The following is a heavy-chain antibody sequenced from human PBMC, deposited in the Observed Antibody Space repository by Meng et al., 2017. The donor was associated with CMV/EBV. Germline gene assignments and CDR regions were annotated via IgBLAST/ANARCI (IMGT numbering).Heavy chain of an antibody. CDR3: ARDRSSSDSYNWFDP. CDR2: INPNSGGT. D-gene: IGHD6-6*01. Sequence: ASVKVSCKASGYTFSGYYMHRVRQAPGQGLEWMGWINPNSGGTNYAQKFQGRVTMTWDTSISTAYTELSRLRSYDTAVYYCARDRSSSDSYNWFDPWGQGTLVTVSS. CDR1: GYTFSGYY. V-gene: IGHV1-2*02. J-gene: IGHJ5*02.